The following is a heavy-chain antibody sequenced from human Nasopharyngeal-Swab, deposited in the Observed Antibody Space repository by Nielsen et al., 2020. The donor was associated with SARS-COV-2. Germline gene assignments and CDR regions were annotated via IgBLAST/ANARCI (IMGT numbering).Heavy chain of an antibody. Sequence: GESLKISCAASGFTFSNFAMSWVRQAPGKGLEWVSVISGSDHTTYYADSVKGRFTISRDNSKNTVNLQMNSLRAEDTAIYYCAKDRDSGDDSDDYYHYYGMDVWGQGTTVTVSS. V-gene: IGHV3-23*01. D-gene: IGHD5-12*01. CDR3: AKDRDSGDDSDDYYHYYGMDV. CDR1: GFTFSNFA. J-gene: IGHJ6*02. CDR2: ISGSDHTT.